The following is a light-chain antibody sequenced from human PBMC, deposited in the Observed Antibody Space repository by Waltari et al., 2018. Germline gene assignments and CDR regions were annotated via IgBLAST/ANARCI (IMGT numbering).Light chain of an antibody. V-gene: IGKV1-39*01. CDR1: QSISNF. Sequence: DIQMTQSPSSLSASVGDRVTITCRASQSISNFLNWYQQKQGKAPKLLIYAASSLQSGVPSMFTGSVSGTDFTLTISSLQPEDFATYYCQQSYSSPITFGQGTRLEIK. CDR3: QQSYSSPIT. CDR2: AAS. J-gene: IGKJ5*01.